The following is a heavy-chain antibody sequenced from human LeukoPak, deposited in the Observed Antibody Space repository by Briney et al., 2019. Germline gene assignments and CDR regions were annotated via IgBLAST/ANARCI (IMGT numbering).Heavy chain of an antibody. CDR1: GGTFSSYA. CDR3: ARLPDDYGDYKYFQH. Sequence: SVKVSCKASGGTFSSYAISWVRQAPGQGLEWMGGIIPIFGTANYAQKFQGRVTITAHESTSTAYMELSSLRSEDTAVYYCARLPDDYGDYKYFQHWGQGTLVTVSS. V-gene: IGHV1-69*13. CDR2: IIPIFGTA. D-gene: IGHD4-17*01. J-gene: IGHJ1*01.